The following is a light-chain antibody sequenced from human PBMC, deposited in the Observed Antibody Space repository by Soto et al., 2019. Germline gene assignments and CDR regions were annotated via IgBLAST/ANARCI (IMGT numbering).Light chain of an antibody. V-gene: IGKV2-24*01. CDR1: QTPVNIIEKPY. CDR3: MQTTQSWA. CDR2: KIS. J-gene: IGKJ1*01. Sequence: TKPHPSYLLTLGNRASISSSLIQTPVNIIEKPYLSWLHQRPGQPPRLLIYKISNRFSGVPDRFSGSGAGTDFTLKISRVEAEDVGVYYCMQTTQSWAFGQGTKVEIE.